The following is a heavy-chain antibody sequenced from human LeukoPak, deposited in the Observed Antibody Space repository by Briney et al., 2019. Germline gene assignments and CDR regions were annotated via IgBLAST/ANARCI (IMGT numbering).Heavy chain of an antibody. J-gene: IGHJ4*02. Sequence: ASVKVSCKASGYTFTSHAIHWVRQAPGQGPEWMGWINAGSGDTKCSQNLEGRVTITRDTSASTAYMELSSLKSEDTAVYYCARTARIAATVGDYFDYWGQGTLVTVPS. CDR3: ARTARIAATVGDYFDY. CDR2: INAGSGDT. CDR1: GYTFTSHA. D-gene: IGHD6-13*01. V-gene: IGHV1-3*01.